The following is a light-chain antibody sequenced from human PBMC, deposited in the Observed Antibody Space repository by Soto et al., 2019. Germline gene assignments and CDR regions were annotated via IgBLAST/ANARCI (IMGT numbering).Light chain of an antibody. J-gene: IGKJ3*01. Sequence: EIVLTQSPATLSLSPGERATLSCRASQSVSSYLAWYQQKPGQAPRLLIYDASNRASGIPARFSGSGSGTDFTLTISSLEPEGFAAYYCQQRSNWPLTFGPGTKVDLK. CDR1: QSVSSY. V-gene: IGKV3-11*01. CDR2: DAS. CDR3: QQRSNWPLT.